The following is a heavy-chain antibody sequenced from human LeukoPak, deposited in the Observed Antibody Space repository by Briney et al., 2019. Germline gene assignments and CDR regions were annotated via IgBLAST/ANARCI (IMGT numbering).Heavy chain of an antibody. Sequence: GGSLRLSCAASGFTFSSYWMHWVRQAPGKGLVWVSRINSDGSSTTYADSVKGRFTISRDNAKNTLYLQMNSLRADDTAVYYCARDIGMVRGVIITNHFDYWGQGTPVTVSS. J-gene: IGHJ4*02. CDR1: GFTFSSYW. CDR3: ARDIGMVRGVIITNHFDY. V-gene: IGHV3-74*01. D-gene: IGHD3-10*01. CDR2: INSDGSST.